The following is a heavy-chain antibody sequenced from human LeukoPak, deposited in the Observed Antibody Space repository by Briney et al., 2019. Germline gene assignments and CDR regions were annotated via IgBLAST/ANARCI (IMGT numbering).Heavy chain of an antibody. Sequence: PSETLSLTCTVSGDSIRSGRYYWTWIRQPAGKGLEWFGCIYTSGNTDYNPSLKSLVTISLDTSKSQFSMKLKSVTAADTAVYYCARGLSSFYAFLDYWGQGSLVTVSS. CDR3: ARGLSSFYAFLDY. D-gene: IGHD3-16*01. J-gene: IGHJ4*02. CDR1: GDSIRSGRYY. V-gene: IGHV4-61*02. CDR2: IYTSGNT.